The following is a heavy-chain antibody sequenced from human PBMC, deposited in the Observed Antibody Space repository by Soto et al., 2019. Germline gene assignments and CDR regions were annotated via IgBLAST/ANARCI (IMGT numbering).Heavy chain of an antibody. V-gene: IGHV4-34*01. CDR1: SGSFSGYY. CDR3: ARGRLFLTTSGLAITYFDY. Sequence: LSLTCAVYSGSFSGYYYSWIRQSPGKGLGWIGEITHGGSTTYSPSLKSRVTMSLDTSKNQFSLNMTSMTAADTAVYYCARGRLFLTTSGLAITYFDYWGQGTLVTVSS. D-gene: IGHD3-3*01. CDR2: ITHGGST. J-gene: IGHJ4*02.